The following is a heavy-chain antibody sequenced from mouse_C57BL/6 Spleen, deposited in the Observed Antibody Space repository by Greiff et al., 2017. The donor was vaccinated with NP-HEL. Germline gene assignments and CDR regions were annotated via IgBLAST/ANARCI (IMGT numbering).Heavy chain of an antibody. CDR2: IDPSDSET. V-gene: IGHV1-52*01. CDR3: ARGAQARYFDY. J-gene: IGHJ2*01. D-gene: IGHD3-2*02. Sequence: QVQLQQPGAELVRPGSSVKLSCKASGYTFTSYWMHWVKQRPIQGLEWIGNIDPSDSETHYNQKFKDKATLTVDKSSSTAYMQLSSLTSEDSAVYYCARGAQARYFDYWGQGTTLTVSS. CDR1: GYTFTSYW.